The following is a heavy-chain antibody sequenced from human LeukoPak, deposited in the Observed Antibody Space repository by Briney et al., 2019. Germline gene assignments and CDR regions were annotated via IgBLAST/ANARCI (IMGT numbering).Heavy chain of an antibody. Sequence: ASVKVSCEASGYTFTGYYMHWVRQAPGQGLEWMGWINPNSGGTNYARKFQGRVTMTRDTSISTAYMELSRLRSYDTAVYYCATLLGSFDYWGQGTLVTVSS. V-gene: IGHV1-2*02. CDR3: ATLLGSFDY. CDR2: INPNSGGT. CDR1: GYTFTGYY. J-gene: IGHJ4*02.